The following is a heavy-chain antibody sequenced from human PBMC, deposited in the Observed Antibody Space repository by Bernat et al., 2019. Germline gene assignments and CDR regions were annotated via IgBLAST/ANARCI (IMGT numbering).Heavy chain of an antibody. CDR3: TTEGYCSGGSCYSFDH. CDR2: IKSKIDGGTI. V-gene: IGHV3-15*01. J-gene: IGHJ4*02. Sequence: EVQLVESGGGFVKPGGSLRPSCAASGFTFSYAWMSWVRQAPGKGLEWVARIKSKIDGGTIEYAAPVKGRLTISREDSKSTVYLQMNSLKTEDTAVYYCTTEGYCSGGSCYSFDHWGQGTLVTVSS. CDR1: GFTFSYAW. D-gene: IGHD2-15*01.